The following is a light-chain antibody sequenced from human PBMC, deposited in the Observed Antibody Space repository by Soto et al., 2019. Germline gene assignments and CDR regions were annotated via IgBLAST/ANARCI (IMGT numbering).Light chain of an antibody. CDR3: SSYAGNNNPYV. V-gene: IGLV2-8*01. CDR2: EVN. J-gene: IGLJ1*01. Sequence: QSALSQSRSASWSPGHLVTISCTGTSSDVGTYNYVSWYQQHPGKAPKLMIYEVNKRPAGVPDRFSGSKSGIMASLTVSGLQAEDEADYYCSSYAGNNNPYVFGTGTKVTVL. CDR1: SSDVGTYNY.